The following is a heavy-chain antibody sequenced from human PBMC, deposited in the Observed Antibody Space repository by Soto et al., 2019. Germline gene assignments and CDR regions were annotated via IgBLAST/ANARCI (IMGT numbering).Heavy chain of an antibody. J-gene: IGHJ1*01. Sequence: SETLSLTCTVSGGSISSYYWSWIRQPPGKGLEWIGYIYYSGSTNYNPSLKSRVTISVDTSKNQFSLKLSSVTAADTAVYYCARGPNGDYGYFQHWGQGTLVTVSS. CDR3: ARGPNGDYGYFQH. CDR1: GGSISSYY. V-gene: IGHV4-59*01. D-gene: IGHD4-17*01. CDR2: IYYSGST.